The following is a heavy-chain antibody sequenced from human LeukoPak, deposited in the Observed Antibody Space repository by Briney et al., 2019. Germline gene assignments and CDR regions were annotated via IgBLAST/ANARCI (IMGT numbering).Heavy chain of an antibody. CDR2: IKQDGSEK. CDR1: GFTVSSYW. Sequence: GGSPRLSCAASGFTVSSYWMSWVRQAPGKGLEWVANIKQDGSEKYYVDSVKGRFTISRDNAKNSLYLQMNSLRAEDTAVYYCARNKGLYYYDSSGTFDYWGQGTLVTVSS. J-gene: IGHJ4*02. V-gene: IGHV3-7*01. D-gene: IGHD3-22*01. CDR3: ARNKGLYYYDSSGTFDY.